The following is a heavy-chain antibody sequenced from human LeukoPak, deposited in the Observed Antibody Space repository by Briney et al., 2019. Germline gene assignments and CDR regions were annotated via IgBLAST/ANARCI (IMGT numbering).Heavy chain of an antibody. CDR3: AREKDYYDSSGYYYVSPFDY. Sequence: GESLKISCKGSGYSFTSYWIGWVRQMPGKGLEWMGIIYPGDSDTRYSPSFQGQVTISADKSISTAYLQWSSLKASDTAMYYCAREKDYYDSSGYYYVSPFDYWGQGALVTVSS. CDR1: GYSFTSYW. D-gene: IGHD3-22*01. V-gene: IGHV5-51*01. J-gene: IGHJ4*02. CDR2: IYPGDSDT.